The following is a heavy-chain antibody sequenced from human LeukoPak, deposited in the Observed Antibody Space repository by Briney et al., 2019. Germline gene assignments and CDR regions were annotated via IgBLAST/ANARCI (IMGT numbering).Heavy chain of an antibody. CDR1: GGSLSSGDYY. V-gene: IGHV4-30-4*01. CDR2: IYYSGST. D-gene: IGHD1-14*01. J-gene: IGHJ6*02. Sequence: SETLSLTCTVSGGSLSSGDYYWSWIRQPPGKGLEWIGYIYYSGSTYYNPSLKSQVSISVDTSKNQFSLKLSSVTAADTVVYYCARLTLRIYYYGMDVWGQGTTVSVSS. CDR3: ARLTLRIYYYGMDV.